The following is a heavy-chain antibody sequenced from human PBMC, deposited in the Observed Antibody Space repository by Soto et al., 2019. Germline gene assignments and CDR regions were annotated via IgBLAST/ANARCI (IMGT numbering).Heavy chain of an antibody. V-gene: IGHV3-23*01. CDR2: ISGSGGST. CDR1: GFTFSSYA. CDR3: AIGRYSSGQYYYYGMDV. J-gene: IGHJ6*02. Sequence: GGSLRLSCAASGFTFSSYAMSWVRQAPGKGLEWVSAISGSGGSTYYADSVNGRFTVSRDNSKNTLYLQMNSLRAEDTAVYYCAIGRYSSGQYYYYGMDVWGQGTTVTVSS. D-gene: IGHD5-12*01.